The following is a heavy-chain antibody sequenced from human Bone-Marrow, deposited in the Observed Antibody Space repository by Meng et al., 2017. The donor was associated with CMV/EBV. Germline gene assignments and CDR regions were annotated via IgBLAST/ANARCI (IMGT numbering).Heavy chain of an antibody. CDR2: IRYDGNNK. D-gene: IGHD3-3*01. V-gene: IGHV3-30*02. J-gene: IGHJ4*02. CDR1: GFTFSSYA. Sequence: GGSLRLSCAASGFTFSSYAMSWVRQAPGKGLEWVSFIRYDGNNKDYGASVKGRFTVSRDNSKNMVYLQMNSLRAEDTAVYYCAKDDSAYFDFRSGYSTPPDYWGQGTLVTVSS. CDR3: AKDDSAYFDFRSGYSTPPDY.